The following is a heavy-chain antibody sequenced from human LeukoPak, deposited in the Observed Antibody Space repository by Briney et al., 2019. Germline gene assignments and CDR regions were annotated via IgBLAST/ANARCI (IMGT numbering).Heavy chain of an antibody. J-gene: IGHJ1*01. V-gene: IGHV3-30-3*01. D-gene: IGHD3-22*01. CDR2: ISYDGSNK. Sequence: PGGSLRLSCAASGFTFSSYAMHWVRQAPGKGLEWVAVISYDGSNKYYADSVKGRFTISRDNSKNTLYLQMNSLRAEDTAVYYCARDLPSIYDSSGYRYFQHWGQGTLVTVSS. CDR3: ARDLPSIYDSSGYRYFQH. CDR1: GFTFSSYA.